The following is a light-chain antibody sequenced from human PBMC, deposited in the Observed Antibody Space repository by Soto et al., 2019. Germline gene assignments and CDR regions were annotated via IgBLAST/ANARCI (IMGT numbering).Light chain of an antibody. CDR1: HGISSY. CDR2: AAS. V-gene: IGKV1-8*01. CDR3: QQYYSYPSA. Sequence: AIRMTQSPSSFSASTGDRVTITCRASHGISSYLAWYQQKPGKAPKLLIYAASTLQSGVPSRFSGSGSGTDFTLTISWLQSEDVATYYRQQYYSYPSAFGGGTKVEIK. J-gene: IGKJ4*01.